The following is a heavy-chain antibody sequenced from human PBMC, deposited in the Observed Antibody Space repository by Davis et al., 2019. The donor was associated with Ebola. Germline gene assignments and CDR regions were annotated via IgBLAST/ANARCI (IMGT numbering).Heavy chain of an antibody. CDR3: ARGLYYYDSSGYYYEFTRFFDY. V-gene: IGHV4-34*01. J-gene: IGHJ4*02. Sequence: MPSETLSLTCAVYGGSFSGYYWSWIRQPPGKGLEWIGEINHSGSTNYNPSLKSRVTISVDTSKNQFSLKLSSVTAADTAVYYCARGLYYYDSSGYYYEFTRFFDYWGQGTLVTVSS. CDR1: GGSFSGYY. D-gene: IGHD3-22*01. CDR2: INHSGST.